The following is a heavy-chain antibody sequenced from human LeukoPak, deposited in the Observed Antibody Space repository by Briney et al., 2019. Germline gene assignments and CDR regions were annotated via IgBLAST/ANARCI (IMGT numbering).Heavy chain of an antibody. V-gene: IGHV1-2*02. CDR1: GYTFIGYY. CDR3: ARDRGSGSNWFDP. J-gene: IGHJ5*02. D-gene: IGHD1-26*01. CDR2: INPNSGGT. Sequence: ASVKVSCKASGYTFIGYYMHWARQAPGQGLEWMGWINPNSGGTNYAQKFQGRVTMTRDTSISTAYMELSRLRSDDTAVYYCARDRGSGSNWFDPWGQGTLVTVSS.